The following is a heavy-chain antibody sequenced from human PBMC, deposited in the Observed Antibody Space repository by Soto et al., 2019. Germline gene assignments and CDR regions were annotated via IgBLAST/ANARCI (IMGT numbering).Heavy chain of an antibody. CDR1: SGSISSSNW. V-gene: IGHV4-4*02. Sequence: QVQLQESGPGLVKPSGTLSLTCAVSSGSISSSNWWSWVRQPPGKGLEWIGEIYHSGSTNYNPSLKGRVTISVDKSKNQSXLKLSSVTAADTAVYYCASRIYSNDRVDPWGQGTLVTVSS. D-gene: IGHD4-4*01. CDR2: IYHSGST. J-gene: IGHJ5*02. CDR3: ASRIYSNDRVDP.